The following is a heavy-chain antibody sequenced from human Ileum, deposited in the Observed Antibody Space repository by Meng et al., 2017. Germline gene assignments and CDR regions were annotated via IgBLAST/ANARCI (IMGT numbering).Heavy chain of an antibody. J-gene: IGHJ4*02. CDR3: ARVQDGSGSYYTGVDY. Sequence: GGSMRPSCPAPGFTFSSCEMNWVRQAPGKGLEWVSYIDTSGKTMYYADSVKGRFTISRDNAKNSLYLQMNSLRAEDTAVYYCARVQDGSGSYYTGVDYWGQGTLVTVSS. CDR2: IDTSGKTM. V-gene: IGHV3-48*03. CDR1: GFTFSSCE. D-gene: IGHD3-10*01.